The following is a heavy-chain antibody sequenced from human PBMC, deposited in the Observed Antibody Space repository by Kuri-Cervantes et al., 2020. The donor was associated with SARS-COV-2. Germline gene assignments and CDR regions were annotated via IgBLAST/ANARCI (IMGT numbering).Heavy chain of an antibody. V-gene: IGHV5-51*01. Sequence: GESLKISCKGSGYSFTSYWIGWVRQMPGKGLEWMGIIYPGDSDTRYSPSFQGQVIPSADKSINTAFLQWSSLKASDTAMYYCARRAYGEQVDYYYMDVWGKGTTVTVSS. D-gene: IGHD4-17*01. CDR3: ARRAYGEQVDYYYMDV. J-gene: IGHJ6*03. CDR2: IYPGDSDT. CDR1: GYSFTSYW.